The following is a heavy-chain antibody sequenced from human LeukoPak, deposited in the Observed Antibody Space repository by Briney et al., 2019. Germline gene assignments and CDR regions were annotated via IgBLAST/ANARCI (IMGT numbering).Heavy chain of an antibody. CDR3: ARRYDFWSGYSTSYGMDV. V-gene: IGHV1-2*02. D-gene: IGHD3-3*01. J-gene: IGHJ6*02. CDR1: GYTFTGYY. Sequence: ASVKVSCTASGYTFTGYYMHWVRQAPGQGLEWMGWINPNSGGTNYAQKFQGRVTMTRDTSISTAYMELSRLRSDDTAVYYCARRYDFWSGYSTSYGMDVWGQGTTVTVSS. CDR2: INPNSGGT.